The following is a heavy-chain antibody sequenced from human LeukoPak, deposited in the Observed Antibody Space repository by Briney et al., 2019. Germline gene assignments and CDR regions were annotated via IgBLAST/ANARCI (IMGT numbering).Heavy chain of an antibody. J-gene: IGHJ4*02. D-gene: IGHD3-3*01. Sequence: GGSLRLPCAASEFTFGSFWMTWVRQAPGKGLECVANIRPDGSEKYYGDSVKGRFTISRDNARNSVHLQMNSLRVEDTAVYYCVRNSEWGLRWGQGTLVIVSS. V-gene: IGHV3-7*01. CDR2: IRPDGSEK. CDR3: VRNSEWGLR. CDR1: EFTFGSFW.